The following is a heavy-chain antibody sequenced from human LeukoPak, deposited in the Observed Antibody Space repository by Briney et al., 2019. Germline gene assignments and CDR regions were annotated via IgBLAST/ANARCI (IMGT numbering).Heavy chain of an antibody. J-gene: IGHJ4*02. Sequence: PSETLSLTCAVSGDSISTSNSYWGWIRRPPGKGLEWVGSIYYSGNTYYNPSLKSRVTISVDTSKNQFSLKLSSVTAADTAVYYCARPRIRRYSYGWWGQGTLVTVSS. CDR2: IYYSGNT. V-gene: IGHV4-39*01. CDR1: GDSISTSNSY. D-gene: IGHD5-18*01. CDR3: ARPRIRRYSYGW.